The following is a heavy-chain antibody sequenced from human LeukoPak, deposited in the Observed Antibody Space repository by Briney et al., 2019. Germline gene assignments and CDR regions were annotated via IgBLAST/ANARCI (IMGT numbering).Heavy chain of an antibody. Sequence: ASVKVSCKASGYTFTNYGISWVRQAPGQGLEWMGWINPNSGGTNYAQKFQGRVTMTRDTSISTAYMDLSRLRSDDTAVYYCARESEYSSSLGYWGQGTLVTVSS. V-gene: IGHV1-2*02. CDR2: INPNSGGT. J-gene: IGHJ4*02. CDR3: ARESEYSSSLGY. D-gene: IGHD6-6*01. CDR1: GYTFTNYG.